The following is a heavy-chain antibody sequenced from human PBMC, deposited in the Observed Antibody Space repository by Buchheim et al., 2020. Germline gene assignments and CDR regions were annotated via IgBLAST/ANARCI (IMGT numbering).Heavy chain of an antibody. CDR1: GFTFSSYG. CDR3: AKEGVGDRGAMVTRTGYFDY. V-gene: IGHV3-30*18. CDR2: ISYDGSNK. D-gene: IGHD5-18*01. Sequence: VQLLESGGGLVQPGESLRLSCAASGFTFSSYGMHWVRQAPGKGLEWVAVISYDGSNKYYADSVKGRFTISRDNSKNTLYLQMNSLRAEDTAVYYCAKEGVGDRGAMVTRTGYFDYWGQGTL. J-gene: IGHJ4*02.